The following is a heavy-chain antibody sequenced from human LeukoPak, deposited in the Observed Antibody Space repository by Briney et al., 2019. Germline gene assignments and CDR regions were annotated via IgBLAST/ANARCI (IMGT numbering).Heavy chain of an antibody. V-gene: IGHV1-69*13. CDR1: GGTFSSYA. Sequence: SSAKVSFKASGGTFSSYAISWVRQAPGQGLEWVGGIIPIFGTANYAQKFQGRVTITADESTSTAYMELSSLRSEDTAVYYCARDDIVVVPAAQRTYYYYGMDVWGKGTTVTVSS. CDR2: IIPIFGTA. J-gene: IGHJ6*04. D-gene: IGHD2-2*01. CDR3: ARDDIVVVPAAQRTYYYYGMDV.